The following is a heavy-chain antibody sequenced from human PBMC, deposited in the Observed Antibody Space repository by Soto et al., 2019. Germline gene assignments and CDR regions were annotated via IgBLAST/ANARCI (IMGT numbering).Heavy chain of an antibody. CDR3: AREKGGAEAFDL. CDR2: INPSGGSP. V-gene: IGHV1-46*01. CDR1: GYTFTSSY. D-gene: IGHD3-16*01. Sequence: ASVKVSWKGSGYTFTSSYLHLVRQAPAQGLEWMAIINPSGGSPSFAQKFQGRVTMTRDTSTSTVYMELSSLRSEDTAVYYCAREKGGAEAFDLCGQGTMLSVSS. J-gene: IGHJ3*01.